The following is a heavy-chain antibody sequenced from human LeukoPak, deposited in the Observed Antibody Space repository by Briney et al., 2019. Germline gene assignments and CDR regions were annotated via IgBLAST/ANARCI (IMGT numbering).Heavy chain of an antibody. V-gene: IGHV3-7*03. CDR2: IKQDGSEK. CDR1: GFTFANYW. CDR3: TARTYDYGDYEDY. J-gene: IGHJ4*02. D-gene: IGHD4-17*01. Sequence: GGSLRLSCGASGFTFANYWMTWVRQAPGKGLQWVANIKQDGSEKYYVDSVKGRFTVSRDNAKNSLYLQMNSLKTEDTAVYYCTARTYDYGDYEDYWGQGTLVTVSS.